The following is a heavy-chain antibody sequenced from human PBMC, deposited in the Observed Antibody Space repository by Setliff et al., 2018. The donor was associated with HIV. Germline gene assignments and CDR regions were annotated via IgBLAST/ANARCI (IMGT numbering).Heavy chain of an antibody. CDR3: ARGYRYSSG. CDR1: GFSFGDFA. Sequence: GGSLRLSCTVSGFSFGDFALNWVRQAPGKGLEWIGFIRTKAHGGTTEYAASVRGRSTISRDNAKNTLYLYMYSLRAEDTAVYYCARGYRYSSGWGQGTLVTVSS. J-gene: IGHJ4*02. CDR2: IRTKAHGGTT. V-gene: IGHV3-49*04. D-gene: IGHD6-19*01.